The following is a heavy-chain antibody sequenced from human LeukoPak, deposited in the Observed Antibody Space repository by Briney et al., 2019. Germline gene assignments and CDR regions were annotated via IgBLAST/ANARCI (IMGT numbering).Heavy chain of an antibody. Sequence: ASVKVSCKASGGTFSSYAISWVRQAPGQGLEWMGGIIPIFGTANYAQKFQGRVTITADKSTSTAYMELSSLRSEDTAVYYCASSSWYLAFDIWGQGTMVTVSS. V-gene: IGHV1-69*06. CDR3: ASSSWYLAFDI. CDR2: IIPIFGTA. D-gene: IGHD6-13*01. J-gene: IGHJ3*02. CDR1: GGTFSSYA.